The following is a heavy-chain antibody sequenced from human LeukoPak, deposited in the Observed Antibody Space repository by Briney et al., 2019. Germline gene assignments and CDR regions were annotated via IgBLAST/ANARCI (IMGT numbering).Heavy chain of an antibody. Sequence: ASVKVSCKDSGYTFTSNTMAWVRQAPGQGLELMGWINTNTGDPMYAQGFTGRFVFSLDTSVSTAYLQISSLKPEDSAVYYCARKKVETDRYFDHWGQGTLVTVSS. V-gene: IGHV7-4-1*02. D-gene: IGHD1-14*01. CDR3: ARKKVETDRYFDH. J-gene: IGHJ4*02. CDR2: INTNTGDP. CDR1: GYTFTSNT.